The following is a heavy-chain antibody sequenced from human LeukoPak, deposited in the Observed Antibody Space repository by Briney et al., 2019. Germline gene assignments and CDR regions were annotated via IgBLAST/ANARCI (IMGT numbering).Heavy chain of an antibody. Sequence: PGGALRLSFAASGFTFSSYAMSGVRQAAGRGLEWVSAISGSGGSTYYADSVKGRFTISRDNSKNTLYLQMNSLRAEDTAVYYCANLISGYYFPWCYWGQGTLVTVSS. CDR1: GFTFSSYA. CDR3: ANLISGYYFPWCY. V-gene: IGHV3-23*01. D-gene: IGHD3-22*01. CDR2: ISGSGGST. J-gene: IGHJ4*02.